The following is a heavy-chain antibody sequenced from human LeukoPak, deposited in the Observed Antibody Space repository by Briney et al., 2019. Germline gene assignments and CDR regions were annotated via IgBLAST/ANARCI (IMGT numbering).Heavy chain of an antibody. CDR1: GLTLSDYD. D-gene: IGHD2-15*01. V-gene: IGHV3-11*01. CDR3: AKRGRWLLSDAFDI. J-gene: IGHJ3*02. CDR2: IDRGGTTI. Sequence: GGSLRLSCAASGLTLSDYDMSWIRQAPGKGLEWVSFIDRGGTTIFYADSVKGRFTLSRDNAQNSLYLEVNSLRAEDTAVYYCAKRGRWLLSDAFDIWGQGTMVTVSS.